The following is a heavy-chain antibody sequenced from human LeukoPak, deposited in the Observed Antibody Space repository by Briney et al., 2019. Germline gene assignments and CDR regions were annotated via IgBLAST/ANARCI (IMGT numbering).Heavy chain of an antibody. CDR2: ISSSSSYI. CDR3: ASTLGYCSSTSCAKSVY. V-gene: IGHV3-21*01. Sequence: GGSLRLSCAASGFTFSSYTMDWVRQAPGKGLEWVSSISSSSSYIYYADSVKGRFTISRDNAKNSLYLQMNSLRAEDTAVYYCASTLGYCSSTSCAKSVYWGQGTLVTVSS. J-gene: IGHJ4*02. D-gene: IGHD2-2*01. CDR1: GFTFSSYT.